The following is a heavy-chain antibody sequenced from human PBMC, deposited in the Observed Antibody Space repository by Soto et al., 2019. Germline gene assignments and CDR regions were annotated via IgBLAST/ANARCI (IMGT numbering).Heavy chain of an antibody. D-gene: IGHD3-22*01. J-gene: IGHJ4*02. CDR3: ARDRCGDSSGYYYFDY. Sequence: QSQTLSLTCAISGDSVSSNSAAWNWIRQSPSRGLEWLGRTYYRSKWYNDYAVSVKSRITINPYTSKNQFSLQLNSVTPEDTAVYYCARDRCGDSSGYYYFDYWVQGTLVTVSS. CDR1: GDSVSSNSAA. CDR2: TYYRSKWYN. V-gene: IGHV6-1*01.